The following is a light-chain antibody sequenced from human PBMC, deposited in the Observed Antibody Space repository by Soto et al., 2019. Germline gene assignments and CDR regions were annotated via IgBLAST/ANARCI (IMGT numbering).Light chain of an antibody. J-gene: IGKJ4*01. V-gene: IGKV3-11*01. CDR3: QQRNTWPLT. CDR1: QSVSSY. CDR2: DAS. Sequence: EIVLTQSPATLSLSPGERATLSCRASQSVSSYLAWYRQKPGQAPRLLIYDASNRATSIPARFSGSGSGTDFTLTISSLEPEDFAVYYCQQRNTWPLTFGGGTKVEIK.